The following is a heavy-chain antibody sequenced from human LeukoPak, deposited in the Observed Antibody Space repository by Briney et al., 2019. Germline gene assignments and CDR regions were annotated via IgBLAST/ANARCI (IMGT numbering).Heavy chain of an antibody. CDR3: AKGGMAAKIAY. CDR1: GFTLSSYA. CDR2: ISGSGGST. V-gene: IGHV3-23*01. Sequence: GGSLRLSCAASGFTLSSYAMNWVRQAPGKGLEWVSIISGSGGSTYYADSVKGRFTISRDNSKNTLYLQINSLRAEDTAIYYCAKGGMAAKIAYWGQGTLVTVSS. J-gene: IGHJ4*02. D-gene: IGHD5-24*01.